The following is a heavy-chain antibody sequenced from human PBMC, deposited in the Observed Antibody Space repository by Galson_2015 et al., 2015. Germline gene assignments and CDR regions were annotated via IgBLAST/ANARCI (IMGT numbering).Heavy chain of an antibody. CDR2: IDPSDSYT. D-gene: IGHD1-7*01. J-gene: IGHJ4*02. CDR3: ARLPFKNRNYEPNFDY. Sequence: QSGAEVKKPGESLRISCKGSGYSFTSYWISWVRQMPGKGLEWMGRIDPSDSYTNYSPSFQGHVTISADKSISTAYLQWSSLKASDTAMYYCARLPFKNRNYEPNFDYWGQGTLVTVSS. V-gene: IGHV5-10-1*01. CDR1: GYSFTSYW.